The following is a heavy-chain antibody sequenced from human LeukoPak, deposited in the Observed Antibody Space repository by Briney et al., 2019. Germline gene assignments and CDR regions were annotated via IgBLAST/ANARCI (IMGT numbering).Heavy chain of an antibody. CDR3: ARYLGDY. D-gene: IGHD1-26*01. J-gene: IGHJ4*02. CDR2: IYSGGST. Sequence: GGSLRLSCAASGFSVSNNYMSWVRQAPGKGLEWVSVIYSGGSTYYADSVKGRFTFSRDNSENTLYLQMNSLRVEDTAVYYCARYLGDYWGQGTLVTVSS. CDR1: GFSVSNNY. V-gene: IGHV3-66*01.